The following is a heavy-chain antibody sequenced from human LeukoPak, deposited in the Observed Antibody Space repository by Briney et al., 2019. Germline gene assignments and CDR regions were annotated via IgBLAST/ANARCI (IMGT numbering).Heavy chain of an antibody. CDR3: ATATLYDFWSGGYYYMDV. V-gene: IGHV1-24*01. J-gene: IGHJ6*03. CDR2: FDPEDGET. D-gene: IGHD3-3*01. CDR1: GYTLTELS. Sequence: ASVKVSCKVSGYTLTELSMHWVRQAPGKGLEWMGGFDPEDGETIYAQKFQGRVTMTEDTSTDTAYMELSSLRSEDTAVYYCATATLYDFWSGGYYYMDVWGKGTTVTVSS.